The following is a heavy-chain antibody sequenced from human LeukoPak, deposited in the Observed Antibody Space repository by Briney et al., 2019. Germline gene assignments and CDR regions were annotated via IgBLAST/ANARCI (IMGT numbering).Heavy chain of an antibody. CDR2: IIPILGIA. V-gene: IGHV1-69*04. J-gene: IGHJ3*02. D-gene: IGHD4-17*01. Sequence: SVKVSCKASGGTFSSYTMSWVRQAPGQGLEWMGRIIPILGIANYAQKFQGRVTITADKSTSTAYMELSSLRSEDTAVYYCARDTDYGDAFDIWGQETMVTVSS. CDR1: GGTFSSYT. CDR3: ARDTDYGDAFDI.